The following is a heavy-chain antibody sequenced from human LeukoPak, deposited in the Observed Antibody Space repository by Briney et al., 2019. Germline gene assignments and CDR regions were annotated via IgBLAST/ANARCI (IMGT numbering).Heavy chain of an antibody. J-gene: IGHJ5*02. CDR2: IYPGDPDT. D-gene: IGHD3-10*01. CDR1: GYSFTSYW. Sequence: GESLKISCKGSGYSFTSYWIGWVRQMPGKGLEWMGIIYPGDPDTRYSPSFQGQVTISADKSISTAYLQWSSLKASDTAMYYCARRFTLSGRPDIWFDPWGQGTLVTVSS. CDR3: ARRFTLSGRPDIWFDP. V-gene: IGHV5-51*01.